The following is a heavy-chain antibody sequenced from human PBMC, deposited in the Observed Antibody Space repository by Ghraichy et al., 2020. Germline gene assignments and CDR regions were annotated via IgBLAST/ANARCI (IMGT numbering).Heavy chain of an antibody. V-gene: IGHV4-34*01. CDR1: GGSFSGYY. CDR3: ARHSSGYIYYFDY. CDR2: INHSGST. Sequence: SETLSLTCAVYGGSFSGYYWSWIRQPPGKGLEWIGEINHSGSTNYNPSLKSRVTISVDTSKNQFSLKLSSVTAADTAVYYCARHSSGYIYYFDYWGQGTLVTVSS. D-gene: IGHD3-22*01. J-gene: IGHJ4*02.